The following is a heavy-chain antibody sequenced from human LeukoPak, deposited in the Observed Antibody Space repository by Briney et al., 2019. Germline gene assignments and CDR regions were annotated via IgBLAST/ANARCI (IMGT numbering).Heavy chain of an antibody. Sequence: GGSLRLSCAASGFTFSNYAMSWVRQAPGKGLEWVSAISGSGGNTYYADSVKGRFTISRDNAKNSLYLQMNSLRAEDTAVYYCAKDKYPDYGGDLYWGQGTLVTVSS. CDR1: GFTFSNYA. CDR2: ISGSGGNT. J-gene: IGHJ4*02. V-gene: IGHV3-23*01. CDR3: AKDKYPDYGGDLY. D-gene: IGHD4-23*01.